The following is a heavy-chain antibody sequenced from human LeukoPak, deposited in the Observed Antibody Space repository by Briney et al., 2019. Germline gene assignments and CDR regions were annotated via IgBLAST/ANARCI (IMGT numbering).Heavy chain of an antibody. CDR3: ARDPRDIVVVPAAIGEADY. CDR2: ISSSSSYI. D-gene: IGHD2-2*01. Sequence: GGSLRLSCAASGFTFSSYSMNWVRQAPGKGLEWVSSISSSSSYIYYADSVKGRFTISRDNAKNSLYLQMNSLRAEDTAVYYCARDPRDIVVVPAAIGEADYWGQGTLVTVSS. CDR1: GFTFSSYS. J-gene: IGHJ4*02. V-gene: IGHV3-21*01.